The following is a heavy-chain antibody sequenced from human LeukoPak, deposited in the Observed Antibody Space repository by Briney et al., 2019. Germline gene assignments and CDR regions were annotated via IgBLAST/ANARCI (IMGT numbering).Heavy chain of an antibody. CDR1: GGSISIGSYY. CDR2: INHSGST. D-gene: IGHD3-10*01. V-gene: IGHV4-39*07. Sequence: SETLSLTCTVSGGSISIGSYYWSWIRQPPGKGLEWIGEINHSGSTNYNPSLKSRVTISVDTSKNQFSLKLSSVTAADTAVYYCARTTYYYGSGSYGYWGQGTLVTVSS. CDR3: ARTTYYYGSGSYGY. J-gene: IGHJ4*02.